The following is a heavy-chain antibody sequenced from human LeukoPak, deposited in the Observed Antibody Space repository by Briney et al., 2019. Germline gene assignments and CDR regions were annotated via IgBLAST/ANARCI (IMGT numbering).Heavy chain of an antibody. D-gene: IGHD1-26*01. J-gene: IGHJ4*02. CDR3: AKSGGYGLIDY. Sequence: SQTLSLTCKVSGASVSTTPYFWTWIRQPAGKGLAWIGRIFNTGPANYNPSFKSRVTISLDTSKNQFSLRLNSVTAADTAMYYCAKSGGYGLIDYWGQGTLVTVSS. CDR2: IFNTGPA. CDR1: GASVSTTPYF. V-gene: IGHV4-61*02.